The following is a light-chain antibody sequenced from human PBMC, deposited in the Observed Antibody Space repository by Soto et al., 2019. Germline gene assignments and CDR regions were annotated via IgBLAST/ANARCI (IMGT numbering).Light chain of an antibody. J-gene: IGLJ1*01. CDR3: SSYTSSSTLGV. Sequence: ALTQPASVSGSPGQSITISCTGTSSNVGGYNYVSWYQQHPGKAPKLMIYEVSNRPSGVSNRFSGSKSGNTASLTISGLQAEDEADYYCSSYTSSSTLGVFGTGTKVTV. V-gene: IGLV2-14*01. CDR1: SSNVGGYNY. CDR2: EVS.